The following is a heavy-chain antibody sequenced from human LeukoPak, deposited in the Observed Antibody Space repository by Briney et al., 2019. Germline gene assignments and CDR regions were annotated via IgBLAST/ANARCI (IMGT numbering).Heavy chain of an antibody. CDR1: GGSINSYF. CDR3: ARDRPGGSTLDY. J-gene: IGHJ4*02. CDR2: IYTGGST. D-gene: IGHD2-15*01. V-gene: IGHV4-4*07. Sequence: PSETLSLTCTVSGGSINSYFWTWIRQPAGKGLEWIGRIYTGGSTNYNPSLKSRVTISVDTSKNQFSLKLSSVTAADTAVYYCARDRPGGSTLDYWGQGTLVTVSS.